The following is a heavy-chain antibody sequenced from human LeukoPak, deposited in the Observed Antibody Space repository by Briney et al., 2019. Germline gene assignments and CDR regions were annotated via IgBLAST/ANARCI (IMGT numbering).Heavy chain of an antibody. V-gene: IGHV3-30*18. CDR3: AKDVLWFRELDAFDI. Sequence: GRSLRLSCAASGFTFSSYGMHWVRQAPGKGLEWVAVISYDGSNKYYADSVKGRFTISRDNSKNTLYLQMNSLRAEDTAVYYCAKDVLWFRELDAFDIWGQGTMVTVSS. D-gene: IGHD3-10*01. J-gene: IGHJ3*02. CDR2: ISYDGSNK. CDR1: GFTFSSYG.